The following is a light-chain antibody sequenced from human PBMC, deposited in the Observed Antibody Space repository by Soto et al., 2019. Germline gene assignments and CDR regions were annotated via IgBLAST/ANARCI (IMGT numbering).Light chain of an antibody. CDR1: QNIISNY. CDR2: GAS. J-gene: IGKJ2*01. CDR3: QQYGSSPYT. V-gene: IGKV3-20*01. Sequence: EIVLTQSPGTLSLSPGERATVSCRASQNIISNYLAWYQQKPGQAPRLLIYGASSRATGIPDRFSGSGSGTDFTLTISRLEPEDFAVYYCQQYGSSPYTFGQGTKLEIK.